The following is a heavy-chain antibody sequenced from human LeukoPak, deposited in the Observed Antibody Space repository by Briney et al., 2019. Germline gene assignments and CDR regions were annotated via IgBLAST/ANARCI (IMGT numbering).Heavy chain of an antibody. CDR2: INPSGGST. Sequence: ASVKVSCKASGYTFTSYYMHWVRQAPGQGLVWMGIINPSGGSTSYAQKFQGRVTMTRDTSTSTVYMELSSLRSEDTAVYYCARDKHYYDPYDAFDIWGQGTMVTVSS. CDR1: GYTFTSYY. V-gene: IGHV1-46*01. J-gene: IGHJ3*02. CDR3: ARDKHYYDPYDAFDI. D-gene: IGHD3-22*01.